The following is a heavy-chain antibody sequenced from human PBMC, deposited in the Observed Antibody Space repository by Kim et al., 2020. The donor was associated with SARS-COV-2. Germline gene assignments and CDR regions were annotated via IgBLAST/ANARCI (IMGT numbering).Heavy chain of an antibody. CDR3: ARPGIAAPANWYFDL. Sequence: SETLSLTCTVSGGSVSSTDYYWAWIRQPPGKGLEWIGSIYYSGTAQYSPSLKSRVTISVDTSKNRFSLKLSSVAAADTAVYYCARPGIAAPANWYFDLWGRGTLVTVSS. CDR1: GGSVSSTDYY. D-gene: IGHD6-13*01. J-gene: IGHJ2*01. V-gene: IGHV4-39*01. CDR2: IYYSGTA.